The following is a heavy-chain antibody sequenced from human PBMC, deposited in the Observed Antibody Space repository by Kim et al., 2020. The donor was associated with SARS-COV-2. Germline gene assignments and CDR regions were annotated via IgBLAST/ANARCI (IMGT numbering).Heavy chain of an antibody. V-gene: IGHV4-59*13. Sequence: SETLSLTCTVSGGSISSYYWSWIRQPPGKGLEWIGYIYYSGSTNYNPSLKSRVTISVDTSKNQFSLKLSSVTAAAPAVYSCARDNYDFWSGSPNGWFDP. CDR1: GGSISSYY. CDR3: ARDNYDFWSGSPNGWFDP. J-gene: IGHJ5*02. CDR2: IYYSGST. D-gene: IGHD3-3*01.